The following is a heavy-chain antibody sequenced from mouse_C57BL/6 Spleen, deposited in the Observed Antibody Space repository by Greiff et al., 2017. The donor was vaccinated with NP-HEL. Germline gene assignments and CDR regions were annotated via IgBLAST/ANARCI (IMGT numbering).Heavy chain of an antibody. CDR1: GYTFTSYW. V-gene: IGHV1-61*01. J-gene: IGHJ1*03. Sequence: VQLQQPGAELVRPGSSVKLSCKASGYTFTSYWMDWVKQRPGQGLEWIGNIYPSDSETHYNQKFKDKATLTVDKSSSTAYMQLSSLTSEDSAVYYCAREGNYYGSSPWYFDVWGTGTTVTVSS. D-gene: IGHD1-1*01. CDR3: AREGNYYGSSPWYFDV. CDR2: IYPSDSET.